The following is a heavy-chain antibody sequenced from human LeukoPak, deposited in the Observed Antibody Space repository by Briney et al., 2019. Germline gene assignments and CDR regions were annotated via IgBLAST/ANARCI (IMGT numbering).Heavy chain of an antibody. CDR1: GGSISSYY. J-gene: IGHJ5*02. V-gene: IGHV4-59*01. CDR3: ARDANRWFDP. Sequence: SETLSLTCTVSGGSISSYYWSWIRQPPGKGLEWIGYTYYSGSTNYIPSLKSRVTISVDTSKNQFSLKLSSVTAADTAVYYCARDANRWFDPWGQGTLVTVSS. CDR2: TYYSGST. D-gene: IGHD4/OR15-4a*01.